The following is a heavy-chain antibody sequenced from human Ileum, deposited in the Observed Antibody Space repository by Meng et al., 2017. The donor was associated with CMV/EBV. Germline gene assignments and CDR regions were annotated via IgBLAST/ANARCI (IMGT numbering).Heavy chain of an antibody. Sequence: ASAQVFCKASGYTFTSYYIHWLRQAPGQGLEWMATMNPSGGMTRDAQKFQGRVTMTRDTSTSTVYMELSSLRSEDTALYYCAKEWGRNYYFDHWGQGTLVTVSS. CDR2: MNPSGGMT. J-gene: IGHJ4*02. V-gene: IGHV1-46*01. CDR1: GYTFTSYY. D-gene: IGHD1-7*01. CDR3: AKEWGRNYYFDH.